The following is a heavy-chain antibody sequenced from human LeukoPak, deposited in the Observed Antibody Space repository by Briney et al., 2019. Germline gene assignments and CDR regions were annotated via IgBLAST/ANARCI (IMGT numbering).Heavy chain of an antibody. CDR1: GYFLAAYY. J-gene: IGHJ4*02. D-gene: IGHD2-2*02. Sequence: ASVKVSCKASGYFLAAYYMHWVRLAPGQGLEWMGWINPTSGGANYAQKFQGRVTLTRNTSLSTVYMEINGLQFDDSGVYFCARDAYRFLRYHFDVWGQGTPVTVFS. CDR3: ARDAYRFLRYHFDV. CDR2: INPTSGGA. V-gene: IGHV1-2*02.